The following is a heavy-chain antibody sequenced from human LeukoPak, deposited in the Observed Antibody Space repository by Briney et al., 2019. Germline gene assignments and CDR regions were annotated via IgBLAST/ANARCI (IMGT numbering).Heavy chain of an antibody. Sequence: PGGSLRLSCAASGFTFSSYGMHWVRQAPGKGLEWVAVISYDGSNKYYADSVKGRFTISRDNSKNTLYLQMNSLRAEDTAVYYCAKEPASSGWFDPWGQGTLDAVSS. D-gene: IGHD6-19*01. V-gene: IGHV3-30*18. CDR3: AKEPASSGWFDP. J-gene: IGHJ5*02. CDR1: GFTFSSYG. CDR2: ISYDGSNK.